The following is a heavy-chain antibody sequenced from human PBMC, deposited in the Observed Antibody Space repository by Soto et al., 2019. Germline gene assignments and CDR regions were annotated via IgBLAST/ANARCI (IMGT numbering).Heavy chain of an antibody. D-gene: IGHD3-10*01. V-gene: IGHV3-30*18. Sequence: QVQLVESGGGVVQPGRSLRLSCAASGFTFSSYGMHWVRQAPGKGLEWVAVISYDGSNKYYADSVKGRFTISRDNSKNTLYLQMNSLRAEDTAVYYCAKVNSIGRKMVRGVIKGAAFEYWGQGTLVTVSS. CDR2: ISYDGSNK. CDR3: AKVNSIGRKMVRGVIKGAAFEY. J-gene: IGHJ4*02. CDR1: GFTFSSYG.